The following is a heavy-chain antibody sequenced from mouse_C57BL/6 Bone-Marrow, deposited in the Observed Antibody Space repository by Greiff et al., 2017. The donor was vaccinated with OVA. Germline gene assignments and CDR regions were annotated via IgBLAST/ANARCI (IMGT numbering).Heavy chain of an antibody. V-gene: IGHV1-81*01. D-gene: IGHD4-1*01. CDR2: IYPRSGNT. CDR1: GYTFTSYG. CDR3: AKGANWDLYWYFDV. Sequence: VQLQESGAELARPGASVKLSCKASGYTFTSYGISWVKQRTGQGLEWIGEIYPRSGNTYYNEKFKGKATLTADKSSSTAYMELRSLTSEDSAVYFCAKGANWDLYWYFDVWGTGTTVTVSS. J-gene: IGHJ1*03.